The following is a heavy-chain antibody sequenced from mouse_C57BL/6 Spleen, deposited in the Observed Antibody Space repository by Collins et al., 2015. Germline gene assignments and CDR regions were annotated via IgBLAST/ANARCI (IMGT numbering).Heavy chain of an antibody. J-gene: IGHJ1*03. CDR1: GYTFTSYW. V-gene: IGHV1-64*01. Sequence: QVQLQQPGAELVKPGASVKLSCKASGYTFTSYWMHWVKQRPGQGLEWIGMIHPNSGSTNYNEKFKSKATLTVDKSSSTAYMQLSSLTSEDSAVHYCARTYGSSLWYFDVWGTGTTVTVSS. D-gene: IGHD1-1*01. CDR2: IHPNSGST. CDR3: ARTYGSSLWYFDV.